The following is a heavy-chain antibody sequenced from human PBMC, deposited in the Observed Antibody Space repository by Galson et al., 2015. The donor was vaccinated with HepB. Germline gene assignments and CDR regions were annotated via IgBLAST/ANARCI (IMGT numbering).Heavy chain of an antibody. D-gene: IGHD6-19*01. CDR2: IWHDGSKK. CDR3: ARDVGGREWLVPGWFDP. V-gene: IGHV3-33*01. J-gene: IGHJ5*02. Sequence: SLRLSCATSGLSFRSYGMHWVRQAPGKGLEWVAVIWHDGSKKYYGDSVKGRFTISRDNSKNTPYLQMNSLRVEDTAMYYCARDVGGREWLVPGWFDPWGQGTLVTVSS. CDR1: GLSFRSYG.